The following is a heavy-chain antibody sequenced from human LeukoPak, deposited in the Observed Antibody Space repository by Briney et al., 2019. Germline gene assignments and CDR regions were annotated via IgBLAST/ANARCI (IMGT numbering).Heavy chain of an antibody. CDR2: IDSSSGYI. CDR1: GFTFNSYT. CDR3: ARLEQQLPGAFDI. J-gene: IGHJ3*02. V-gene: IGHV3-21*01. D-gene: IGHD6-13*01. Sequence: PGGSLRLSCAASGFTFNSYTMNWVRQAPGKGLEWVSSIDSSSGYIFYTDSVKGRFTIFRDNAKNSPYLQMNGLRPEDTAVYYCARLEQQLPGAFDIWGQETMVTVSS.